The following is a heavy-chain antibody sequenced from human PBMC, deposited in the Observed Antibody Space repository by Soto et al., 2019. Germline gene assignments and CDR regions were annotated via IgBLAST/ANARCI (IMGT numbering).Heavy chain of an antibody. J-gene: IGHJ6*02. CDR1: GYTFTSYG. V-gene: IGHV1-69*13. CDR3: ARDAAARALYYYYGMDV. Sequence: SVKVSCKASGYTFTSYGISWVRQAPGQGLEWMGGIIPIFGTANYAQKFQGRVTITADESTSTAYMELSSLRSEDTAVYYCARDAAARALYYYYGMDVWGQGTTVTVSS. CDR2: IIPIFGTA. D-gene: IGHD6-6*01.